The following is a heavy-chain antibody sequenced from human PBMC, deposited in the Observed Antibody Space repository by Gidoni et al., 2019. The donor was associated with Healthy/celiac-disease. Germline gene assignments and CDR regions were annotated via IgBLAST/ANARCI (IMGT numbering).Heavy chain of an antibody. V-gene: IGHV3-30-3*01. Sequence: QVQLVESGGGVVQPGRSLRLSCAASGFTFSSYAMHWVRQAPGKGLEWVAVISYDGSNKYYADSVKGRFTISRDNSKNTLYLQMNSLRAEDTAVYYCARDAKKPGGGSSWYFDYWGQGTLVTVSS. CDR2: ISYDGSNK. CDR1: GFTFSSYA. J-gene: IGHJ4*02. D-gene: IGHD6-13*01. CDR3: ARDAKKPGGGSSWYFDY.